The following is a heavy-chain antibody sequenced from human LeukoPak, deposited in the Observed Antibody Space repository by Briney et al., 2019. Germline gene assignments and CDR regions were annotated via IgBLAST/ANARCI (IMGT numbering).Heavy chain of an antibody. CDR2: ISSSSSTI. D-gene: IGHD2-2*02. J-gene: IGHJ4*02. CDR3: ARRGTSCSSTSCYTDY. Sequence: GGSLRLSCAASGFTFSSYAMNWVRQAPGKGLEWVSYISSSSSTIYYADSVKGRFTISRDNAKNSLFLQMNSLRAEDTAVYYCARRGTSCSSTSCYTDYWGQGTLVTVSS. V-gene: IGHV3-48*01. CDR1: GFTFSSYA.